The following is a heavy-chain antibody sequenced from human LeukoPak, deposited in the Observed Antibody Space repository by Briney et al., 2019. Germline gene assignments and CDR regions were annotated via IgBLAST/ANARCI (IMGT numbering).Heavy chain of an antibody. CDR1: GYTFTGHY. V-gene: IGHV1-2*02. D-gene: IGHD5-12*01. CDR2: INPNSGGT. J-gene: IGHJ5*02. CDR3: ARDFSSGYARFDP. Sequence: AASVKVSCKASGYTFTGHYMHWVQQAPGQGLEWMGWINPNSGGTKYAQKFQGRVTLTRDTSISTAYMELSRLRSDDTAVYYCARDFSSGYARFDPWGQGTLVTVSS.